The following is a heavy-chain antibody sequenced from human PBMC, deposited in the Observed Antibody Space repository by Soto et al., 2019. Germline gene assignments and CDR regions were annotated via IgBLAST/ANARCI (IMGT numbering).Heavy chain of an antibody. D-gene: IGHD6-19*01. V-gene: IGHV4-59*01. CDR3: ERWYSSGWYGWFDP. J-gene: IGHJ5*02. Sequence: QVQLQESGPGLVKPSETLSLTCTVSGGSITSYYWSWIRQPLGKGLEWIGYIYYSGGTNSNPSLTRRVPISGDTSKNQFSLKLSSVPAADTAEYYCERWYSSGWYGWFDPWGQGTLVTVSS. CDR1: GGSITSYY. CDR2: IYYSGGT.